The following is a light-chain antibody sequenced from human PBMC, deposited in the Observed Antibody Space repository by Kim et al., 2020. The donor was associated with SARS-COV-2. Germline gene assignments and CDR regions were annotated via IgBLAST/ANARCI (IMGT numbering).Light chain of an antibody. CDR3: QQYNDWSPRT. CDR2: GAS. V-gene: IGKV3-15*01. J-gene: IGKJ1*01. Sequence: SPGERAVLSCRAIERIDSNLAWYQHKPGQPPRLLIYGASTRATGIPARFSGSGSGTEFTLTINSLQSEDFAIYFCQQYNDWSPRTFGQGTKVDIK. CDR1: ERIDSN.